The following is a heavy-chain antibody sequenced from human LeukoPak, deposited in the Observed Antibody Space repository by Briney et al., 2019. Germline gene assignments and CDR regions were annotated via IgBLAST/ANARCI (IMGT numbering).Heavy chain of an antibody. CDR1: GFTFSDYY. Sequence: PGGSLRLSCAASGFTFSDYYMSWIRQAPGKRLEWVSYISSSSSYTNYADSVKGRFTISRDNAKNSLYLQMNSLRAEDTAVYYCARDLVVVPAARSYYYYGMDVWGKGTTVTVSS. CDR3: ARDLVVVPAARSYYYYGMDV. D-gene: IGHD2-2*01. CDR2: ISSSSSYT. V-gene: IGHV3-11*06. J-gene: IGHJ6*04.